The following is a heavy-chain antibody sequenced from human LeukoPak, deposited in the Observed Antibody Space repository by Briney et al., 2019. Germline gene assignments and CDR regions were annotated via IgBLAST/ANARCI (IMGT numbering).Heavy chain of an antibody. CDR3: VRGFYGSETYYFDY. Sequence: ASVKVSCKTSGYTFTRHDIHWVRQGTGQGLEWIGWMNPNTGNAGYAPTFQGRVTMTRNTAISTAYMEVSGLRSGDTAVFFCVRGFYGSETYYFDYWGQGTLVTVSS. D-gene: IGHD4-17*01. CDR2: MNPNTGNA. J-gene: IGHJ4*02. CDR1: GYTFTRHD. V-gene: IGHV1-8*01.